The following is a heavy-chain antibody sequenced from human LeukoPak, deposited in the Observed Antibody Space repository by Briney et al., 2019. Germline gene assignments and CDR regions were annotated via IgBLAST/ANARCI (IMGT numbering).Heavy chain of an antibody. CDR3: ARDLGYCSSTSCYGGEQQLSLDY. Sequence: GASVKVSCKASGYTFTGYYMHWVRQAPGQGLEWMGWINPNSGGTNYAQKFQGRVTMTRDTSISTAYMELSRLRSDDTAVYYCARDLGYCSSTSCYGGEQQLSLDYWGQGTLVTVSS. CDR2: INPNSGGT. V-gene: IGHV1-2*02. D-gene: IGHD2-2*01. CDR1: GYTFTGYY. J-gene: IGHJ4*02.